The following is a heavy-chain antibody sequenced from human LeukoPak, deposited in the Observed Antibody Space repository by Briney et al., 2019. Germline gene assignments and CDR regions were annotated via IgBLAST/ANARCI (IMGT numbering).Heavy chain of an antibody. CDR2: IYPGDSDT. CDR3: ARSGVPGAMTWFDP. Sequence: GESLKISCKGSGYSFSSYWIGWVRPMPGKGLEWMGIIYPGDSDTRYSPSFQGQVTISADKSINTAYLQWRSLKASDTAMYYCARSGVPGAMTWFDPWGQGTLVTVSA. J-gene: IGHJ5*02. CDR1: GYSFSSYW. D-gene: IGHD2-2*01. V-gene: IGHV5-51*01.